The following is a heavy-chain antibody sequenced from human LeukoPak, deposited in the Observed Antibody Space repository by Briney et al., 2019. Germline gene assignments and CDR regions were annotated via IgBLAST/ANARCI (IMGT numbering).Heavy chain of an antibody. CDR3: ARLLLGAAAGYYYYYGMDV. J-gene: IGHJ6*02. CDR2: IYYSGST. CDR1: VGSISSSSYY. V-gene: IGHV4-39*01. Sequence: PSETLSLTCTVSVGSISSSSYYWGWIRQPPGKGLEWIGCIYYSGSTSYNPSIKSRVTISVDTSKNQFSLKLSSVTAADTAVYYCARLLLGAAAGYYYYYGMDVWGQGTTATVSS. D-gene: IGHD6-13*01.